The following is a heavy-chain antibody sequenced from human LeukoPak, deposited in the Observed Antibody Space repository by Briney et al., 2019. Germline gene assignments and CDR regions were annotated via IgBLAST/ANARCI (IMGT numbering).Heavy chain of an antibody. CDR3: ARHLGVGANYYYYYYMDV. V-gene: IGHV4-34*01. Sequence: PSETLSLTCTVSGGSISSYYWSWIRQPPGKGLEWIGEINHSGSTNYNPSLKSRVTISVDTSKNQFSLKLSSVTAADTAVYYCARHLGVGANYYYYYYMDVWGKGTTVTVSS. D-gene: IGHD1-26*01. CDR1: GGSISSYY. J-gene: IGHJ6*03. CDR2: INHSGST.